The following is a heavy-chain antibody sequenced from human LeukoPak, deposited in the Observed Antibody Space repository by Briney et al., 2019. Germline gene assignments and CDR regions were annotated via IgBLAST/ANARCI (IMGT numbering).Heavy chain of an antibody. Sequence: ASVKVSCKVSGYTLTELSMHWVRQAPGKGLGWMGGFDPEDGETIYAQKFQGRVTMTEDTSTDTAYMELSSLRSEDTAVYYCARGRGYSGYYGDAFDIWGQGTMVTVSS. D-gene: IGHD5-12*01. J-gene: IGHJ3*02. V-gene: IGHV1-24*01. CDR3: ARGRGYSGYYGDAFDI. CDR2: FDPEDGET. CDR1: GYTLTELS.